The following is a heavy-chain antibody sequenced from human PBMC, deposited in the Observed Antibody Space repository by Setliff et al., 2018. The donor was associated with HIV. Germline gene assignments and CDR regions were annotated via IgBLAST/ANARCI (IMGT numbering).Heavy chain of an antibody. V-gene: IGHV1-46*04. D-gene: IGHD6-6*01. J-gene: IGHJ4*02. CDR1: GYTFTDSY. CDR2: INASGGST. Sequence: ASVKVSCKPSGYTFTDSYIHWVRQAPGQGLEWMGIINASGGSTTYAQKLQGRVTMTRDTSTSTVYMELRSLRSEDAAVYYCARDKYSSSENFDYWGQGTLVTVTS. CDR3: ARDKYSSSENFDY.